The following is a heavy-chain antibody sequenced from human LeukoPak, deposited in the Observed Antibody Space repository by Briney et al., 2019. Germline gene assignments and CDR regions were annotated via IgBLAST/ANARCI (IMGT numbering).Heavy chain of an antibody. D-gene: IGHD3-3*01. V-gene: IGHV3-30*18. CDR1: GFTFSSYG. Sequence: GGSLRLSCAASGFTFSSYGMHWVRQAPGEGLEWVAVISYDGSNKYYADSVKGRFTISRDNSKNTLYLQMNSLRAEDTAVYYCAKDLGVTIFGVVIYGMDVWGQGTTVTVSS. CDR3: AKDLGVTIFGVVIYGMDV. J-gene: IGHJ6*02. CDR2: ISYDGSNK.